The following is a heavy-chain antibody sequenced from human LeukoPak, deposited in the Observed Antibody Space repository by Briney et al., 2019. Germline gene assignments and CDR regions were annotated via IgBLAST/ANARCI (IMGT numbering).Heavy chain of an antibody. J-gene: IGHJ3*01. CDR3: ATPYCSGISSLDVFNV. CDR2: KYYSGSA. D-gene: IGHD2-15*01. CDR1: GVSISDGRYY. Sequence: PSETLSLTCNVSGVSISDGRYYWTWIRQVPGKGLEWIGYKYYSGSAKYNPSLKSQLTISIDTPENQFSLHLSSVTAADTATYYCATPYCSGISSLDVFNVWGQGRRVTVSS. V-gene: IGHV4-31*01.